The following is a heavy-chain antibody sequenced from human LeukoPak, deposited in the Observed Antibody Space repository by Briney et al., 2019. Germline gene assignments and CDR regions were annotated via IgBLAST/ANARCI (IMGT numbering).Heavy chain of an antibody. CDR2: ISSSSSYI. D-gene: IGHD6-13*01. V-gene: IGHV3-21*01. Sequence: GGSLRLSCAASGFTFSSYSMNWVRQAPGKGLEWVSSISSSSSYIYYADSVKGRFTISRDNAKNSLYLQMNSLRAEDTAVYYCARDGGGIAAAGTNFQRWGQGTLVTVSS. CDR1: GFTFSSYS. J-gene: IGHJ1*01. CDR3: ARDGGGIAAAGTNFQR.